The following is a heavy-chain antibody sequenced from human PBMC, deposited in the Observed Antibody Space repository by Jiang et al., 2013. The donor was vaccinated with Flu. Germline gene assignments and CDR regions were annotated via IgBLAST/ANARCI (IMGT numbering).Heavy chain of an antibody. Sequence: QLLESGPGLVKPSETLSLNCTVSGVSINSYYWNWIRRPPGKGLEWIGYIYYSGTTFYNPSLKSRVTISVDTSKNQFSLSLRSVTAADTAVYYCASFGPLAVGAHRWAFDSWGQGALVTVSS. V-gene: IGHV4-59*01. J-gene: IGHJ5*01. CDR3: ASFGPLAVGAHRWAFDS. CDR2: IYYSGTT. D-gene: IGHD3-16*01. CDR1: GVSINSYY.